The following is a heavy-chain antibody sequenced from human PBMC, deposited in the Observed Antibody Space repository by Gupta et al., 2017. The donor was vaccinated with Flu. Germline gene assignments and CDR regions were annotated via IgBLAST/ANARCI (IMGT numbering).Heavy chain of an antibody. V-gene: IGHV3-49*05. Sequence: EAQLGESGGDLVKPGRSRRLGCAASGLSAGDYAMSWFRQAPGKGLEWVGFIRSKAFGGTTQYAASVKGRFSISRHDSERVAYLQMNSLKTEDTAVYYCSRDPDTSSSSSHHCFGPWGQGTLVTVSS. J-gene: IGHJ5*02. CDR3: SRDPDTSSSSSHHCFGP. CDR1: GLSAGDYA. D-gene: IGHD6-6*01. CDR2: IRSKAFGGTT.